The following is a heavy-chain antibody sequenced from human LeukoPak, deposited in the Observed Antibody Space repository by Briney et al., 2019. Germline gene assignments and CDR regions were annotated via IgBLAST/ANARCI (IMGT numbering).Heavy chain of an antibody. Sequence: PGGSLRLSCAASGFTFSSYAMSWVRQAPGKGLEWVSAISGSGGSTYYADSVKGRLTISRDNSKNTLYLQMNSLRAEDTAVYYCAKRSGDYSNPAEYFQHWGQGTLVTVSS. CDR3: AKRSGDYSNPAEYFQH. CDR2: ISGSGGST. D-gene: IGHD4-11*01. J-gene: IGHJ1*01. CDR1: GFTFSSYA. V-gene: IGHV3-23*01.